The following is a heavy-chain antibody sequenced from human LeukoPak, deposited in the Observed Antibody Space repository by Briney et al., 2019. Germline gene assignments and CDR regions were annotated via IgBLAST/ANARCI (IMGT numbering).Heavy chain of an antibody. CDR3: ATQQGGNPAY. V-gene: IGHV3-30-3*01. CDR1: GFPFTVYP. D-gene: IGHD1-14*01. CDR2: SSSDETYK. J-gene: IGHJ4*02. Sequence: GGSLRLSCAASGFPFTVYPTHWVRQAPGKGLEWVSVSSSDETYKFYADSVRGRFTISRDNSKNRLYLQMSDLRAEDTAVYYCATQQGGNPAYWGQGTLVTVSS.